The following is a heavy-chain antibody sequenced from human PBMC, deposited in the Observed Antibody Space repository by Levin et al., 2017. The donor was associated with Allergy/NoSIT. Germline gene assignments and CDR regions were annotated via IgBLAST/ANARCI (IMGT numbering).Heavy chain of an antibody. Sequence: PSETLSLTCAVSGGSISSGGYSWSWIRQPPGKGLEWIGYIYHSGSTYYNPSLKSRVTISVDRSKNQFSLKLSSVTAADTAVYYCARALYGDYYYYYGMDGWGQGTTVTVSS. CDR2: IYHSGST. CDR1: GGSISSGGYS. J-gene: IGHJ6*02. CDR3: ARALYGDYYYYYGMDG. V-gene: IGHV4-30-2*01. D-gene: IGHD4-17*01.